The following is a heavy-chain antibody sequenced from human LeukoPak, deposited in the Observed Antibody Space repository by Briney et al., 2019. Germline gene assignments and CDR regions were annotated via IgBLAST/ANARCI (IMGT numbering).Heavy chain of an antibody. CDR2: ITWNGVGT. D-gene: IGHD1-26*01. J-gene: IGHJ4*02. V-gene: IGHV3-20*04. CDR1: GFTFDDYG. Sequence: GGSLRLSCAASGFTFDDYGMIWVRQAPGKGLEWVSYITWNGVGTAYADSMKGRFTVSRDNVKNSLFLQMDSLRAEDTALYYCASGGIYYGAAFDFWGQGSLVTVSA. CDR3: ASGGIYYGAAFDF.